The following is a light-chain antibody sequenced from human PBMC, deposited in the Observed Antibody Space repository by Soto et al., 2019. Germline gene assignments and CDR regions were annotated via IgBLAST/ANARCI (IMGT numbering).Light chain of an antibody. CDR3: QQYNTYSAT. V-gene: IGKV1-5*01. CDR2: GAS. Sequence: DVQMTQSPSTLSASVGDRVTITCRASQTIVNWLAWYQQRPGKPPKILIYGASTLESGVPSRFSGSGSGTEFTLTITDLQPGDFATYFCQQYNTYSATCGQGTRLDNK. CDR1: QTIVNW. J-gene: IGKJ5*01.